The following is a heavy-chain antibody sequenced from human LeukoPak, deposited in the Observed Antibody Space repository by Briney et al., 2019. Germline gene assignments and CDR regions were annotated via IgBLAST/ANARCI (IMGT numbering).Heavy chain of an antibody. D-gene: IGHD3-22*01. V-gene: IGHV4-4*07. CDR1: GGSISSYY. Sequence: SETLSLTCTVSGGSISSYYWSWIRQPAGKGLEWIGRIYTSRSTNYNPSLKSRVTMSVDTSKNQFSLKLSSVTAADTAVYYCARDRYYYDSSGYLFDYWGQGTLVTVSS. CDR3: ARDRYYYDSSGYLFDY. J-gene: IGHJ4*02. CDR2: IYTSRST.